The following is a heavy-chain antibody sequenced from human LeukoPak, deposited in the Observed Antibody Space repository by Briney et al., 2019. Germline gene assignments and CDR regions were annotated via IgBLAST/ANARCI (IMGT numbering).Heavy chain of an antibody. CDR3: ARGRTRGSRAFDI. CDR2: IYYSGST. J-gene: IGHJ3*02. Sequence: SETLSLTCTVSGGSIRNYYWSWIRQPPGKGLEWIGYIYYSGSTNYNPSLKSRVTISVDTSKNQFSLKLSSVTAADTAVYYCARGRTRGSRAFDIWGQGTMVTVSS. D-gene: IGHD1-7*01. V-gene: IGHV4-59*12. CDR1: GGSIRNYY.